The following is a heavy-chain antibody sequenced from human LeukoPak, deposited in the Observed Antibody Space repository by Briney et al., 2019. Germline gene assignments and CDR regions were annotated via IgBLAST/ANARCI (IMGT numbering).Heavy chain of an antibody. J-gene: IGHJ4*02. Sequence: ASVKVSCKASGYTFTSYAMHWVRQAPGQRLEWMGWINAGNGNTKYSQKFQGRVTITRDTSASTAYMELSSLRSEDTVVYYCARSPSAVGGSYWGQGTLVTVSS. CDR2: INAGNGNT. V-gene: IGHV1-3*01. D-gene: IGHD1-26*01. CDR3: ARSPSAVGGSY. CDR1: GYTFTSYA.